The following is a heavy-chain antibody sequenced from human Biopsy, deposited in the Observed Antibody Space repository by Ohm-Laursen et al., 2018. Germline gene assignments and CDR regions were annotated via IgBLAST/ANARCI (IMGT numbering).Heavy chain of an antibody. V-gene: IGHV4-59*02. Sequence: SETLSLTCTVSGDSVTKYYWSWIRQPPGKGLERIGHIYYSVMTNYNPSLQSRVSISVDTSRNQVSLTLSSGTAADTAVYYCARDSGILNYGNFKYYHYYGMDVWGQGTKVTVSS. CDR2: IYYSVMT. CDR3: ARDSGILNYGNFKYYHYYGMDV. CDR1: GDSVTKYY. D-gene: IGHD4-11*01. J-gene: IGHJ6*02.